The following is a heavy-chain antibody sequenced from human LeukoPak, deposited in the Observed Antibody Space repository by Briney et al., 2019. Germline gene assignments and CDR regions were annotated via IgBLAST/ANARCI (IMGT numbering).Heavy chain of an antibody. J-gene: IGHJ5*02. Sequence: SETLSLTCSVSGDSINSYYWSWIRQPPGKGLEWIGFIFYTGTTKYNPSLKSRVTISVDTSKNQFSLKLSSVTAADTAVYYCARAVFRWFGESSYNWFDPWGQGTLVTVSS. D-gene: IGHD3-10*01. CDR3: ARAVFRWFGESSYNWFDP. CDR2: IFYTGTT. V-gene: IGHV4-59*08. CDR1: GDSINSYY.